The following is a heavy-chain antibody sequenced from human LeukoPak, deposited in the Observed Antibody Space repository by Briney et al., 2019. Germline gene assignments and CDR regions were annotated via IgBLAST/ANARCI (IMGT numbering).Heavy chain of an antibody. CDR1: GYTFTGYY. V-gene: IGHV1-2*02. CDR2: INPNSGGT. J-gene: IGHJ4*02. Sequence: ASVKVSCKASGYTFTGYYMHWVRRAPGQGLEWMGWINPNSGGTNYAQKFQGRVAMTRDTSISTAYMELSRLRSDDTAVYYCARYQDTAMVLSFDYWGQGTLVTVSS. CDR3: ARYQDTAMVLSFDY. D-gene: IGHD5-18*01.